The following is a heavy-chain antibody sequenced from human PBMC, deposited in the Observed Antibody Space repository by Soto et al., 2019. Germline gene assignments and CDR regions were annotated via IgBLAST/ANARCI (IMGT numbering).Heavy chain of an antibody. V-gene: IGHV4-59*08. CDR2: IYYAGST. CDR1: GGSINNYY. J-gene: IGHJ4*02. D-gene: IGHD3-16*01. Sequence: SETLSLTCTVSGGSINNYYWSWIRQPPGKGLEFVGYIYYAGSTTYNPSLKSRVTISVDTSKNQFSLQLRSVTAADTAVYYCARRWGDYFDYWGQGTLVTVSS. CDR3: ARRWGDYFDY.